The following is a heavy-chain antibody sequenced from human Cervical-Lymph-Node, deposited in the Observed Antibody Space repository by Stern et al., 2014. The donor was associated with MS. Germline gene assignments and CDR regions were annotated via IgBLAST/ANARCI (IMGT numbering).Heavy chain of an antibody. J-gene: IGHJ4*02. V-gene: IGHV1-46*01. CDR2: IDPSGGGT. D-gene: IGHD4-17*01. CDR1: GFSFTTYF. Sequence: QVQLVQSGAEVKKPGASVRVSCKTSGFSFTTYFMHWVRQAPGHGLEWMGVIDPSGGGTTYAQKFQGRVAMTSDTSTSTLYLELSSLRSDDTAMYYCCLDYAHYWGQGTLVSVSS. CDR3: CLDYAHY.